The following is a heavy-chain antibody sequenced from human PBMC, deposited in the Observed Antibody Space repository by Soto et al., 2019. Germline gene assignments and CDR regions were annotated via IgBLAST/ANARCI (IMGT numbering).Heavy chain of an antibody. D-gene: IGHD3-3*01. CDR3: ARGGFAIFGVVITHYYYYYMDV. Sequence: ASVKVSCKGSGYTFTSYDINWVRQGTGQGLEGMGWMNPNSGNTGYAQKFQGRVTMTRNTSISTAYMELSSLRSEDTAVYYCARGGFAIFGVVITHYYYYYMDVWGKGTTVTVSS. J-gene: IGHJ6*03. CDR1: GYTFTSYD. V-gene: IGHV1-8*01. CDR2: MNPNSGNT.